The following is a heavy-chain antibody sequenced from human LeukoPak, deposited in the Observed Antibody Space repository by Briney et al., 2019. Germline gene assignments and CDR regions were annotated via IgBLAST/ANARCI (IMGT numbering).Heavy chain of an antibody. V-gene: IGHV4-61*05. Sequence: SETLSLTCVVSGGSISSTSYYWGWIRQPPGKGLEWIGYIYYSGSTNYKPSVKSRVTISVDTSKNQFSLKLSSVTAADTAVYYCARGGYYGSGNDFRFDPWGQGTLVTVSS. J-gene: IGHJ5*02. D-gene: IGHD3-10*01. CDR1: GGSISSTSYY. CDR3: ARGGYYGSGNDFRFDP. CDR2: IYYSGST.